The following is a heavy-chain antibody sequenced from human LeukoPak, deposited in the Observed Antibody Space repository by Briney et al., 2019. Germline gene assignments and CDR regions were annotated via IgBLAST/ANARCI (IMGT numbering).Heavy chain of an antibody. J-gene: IGHJ4*02. CDR2: IYHSGST. CDR1: GYSISSGYY. Sequence: NPSETLSLTCTVSGYSISSGYYWGWIRQPPGKGLEWIGSIYHSGSTYYNPSLKSRVTISVDTSKNQFSLKLSSVTAADTAVYYCARDSSGYCYDYWGQGTLVTVSS. D-gene: IGHD3-22*01. V-gene: IGHV4-38-2*02. CDR3: ARDSSGYCYDY.